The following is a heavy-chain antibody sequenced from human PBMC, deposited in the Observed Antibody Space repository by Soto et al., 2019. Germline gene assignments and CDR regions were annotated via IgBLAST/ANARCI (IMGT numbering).Heavy chain of an antibody. Sequence: QVQLQESGPGLVKPSETLSLTCTVSGGSISSYYWSWIRQPPGKGLEWIGYIYYSGSTNYNPSLKSRVTISVDTSKNQFSLKLSSVTAADTAVYYCARGPILPVVPAAMLIEHAFDIWGQGTMVTVSS. CDR2: IYYSGST. D-gene: IGHD2-2*01. V-gene: IGHV4-59*01. CDR1: GGSISSYY. CDR3: ARGPILPVVPAAMLIEHAFDI. J-gene: IGHJ3*02.